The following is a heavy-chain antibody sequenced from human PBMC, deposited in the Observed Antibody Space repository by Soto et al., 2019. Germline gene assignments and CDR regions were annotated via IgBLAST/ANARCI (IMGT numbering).Heavy chain of an antibody. V-gene: IGHV3-33*01. CDR1: GFTFSSYG. CDR3: ARDDSYSGSWYDVYPWGYYYYGMDV. D-gene: IGHD6-13*01. J-gene: IGHJ6*02. Sequence: PGGSLRLSCAASGFTFSSYGMHWVRQAPGKGLEWVAVIWYDGSNKYYADSVKGRFTISRDNSKNTLYLQMNSLRAEDTAVYYCARDDSYSGSWYDVYPWGYYYYGMDVWGQGTTVTVSS. CDR2: IWYDGSNK.